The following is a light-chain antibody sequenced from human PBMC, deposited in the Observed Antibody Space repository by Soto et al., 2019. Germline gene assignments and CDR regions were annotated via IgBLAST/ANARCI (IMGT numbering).Light chain of an antibody. V-gene: IGKV4-1*01. J-gene: IGKJ1*01. CDR1: QSVLYSSNNKNY. CDR3: QQYYSSWT. CDR2: WAS. Sequence: DIVMTQSSDSLAVSLGERATINCKSSQSVLYSSNNKNYLAWYQQKPGQPPKLLIYWASTRESGVPDRFSGSESGTDFTLTISSLQAEDVAVYYCQQYYSSWTFGQGTKVDIK.